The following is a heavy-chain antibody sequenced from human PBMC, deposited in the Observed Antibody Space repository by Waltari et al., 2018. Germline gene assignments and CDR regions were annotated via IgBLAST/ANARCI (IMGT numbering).Heavy chain of an antibody. D-gene: IGHD6-6*01. CDR3: ASGYSSSSLDY. Sequence: EVQLVESGGGLVKPGGSLRPSCAASGFTFSPYNMNWVRQVPGKGLEWVSSISASSTYIYYADSMKGRFTISRDNAKNSLYLQMNSLRAEDTAVYYCASGYSSSSLDYWGQGTLVTVSS. J-gene: IGHJ4*02. CDR2: ISASSTYI. CDR1: GFTFSPYN. V-gene: IGHV3-21*01.